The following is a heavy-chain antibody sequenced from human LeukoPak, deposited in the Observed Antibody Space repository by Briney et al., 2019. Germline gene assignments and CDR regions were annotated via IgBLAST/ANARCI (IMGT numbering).Heavy chain of an antibody. CDR2: ISSSGTTI. CDR3: ARGRPEFFGSGTYLND. V-gene: IGHV3-48*03. Sequence: GSLRLSCAASGFIVSTYEMNWVRQAPRKGLECVSYISSSGTTISYADSVEGRFTISRDNAKNSLYLEMNSLRVEDTAVYYCARGRPEFFGSGTYLNDWGQGTLVTVSS. D-gene: IGHD3-10*01. CDR1: GFIVSTYE. J-gene: IGHJ4*02.